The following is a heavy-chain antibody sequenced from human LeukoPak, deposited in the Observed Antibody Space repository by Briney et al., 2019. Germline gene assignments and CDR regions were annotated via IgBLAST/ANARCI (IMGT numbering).Heavy chain of an antibody. D-gene: IGHD1-26*01. CDR3: ARDKITGATFFDY. Sequence: GGSLRLSCVASGFTFKNYWMSWVRRAPGKGLELVANIKQDGSERYYVGSVKGRFTISRDNAKNSLYLQMNSLRAEDTAVYYCARDKITGATFFDYWGQGSLVTV. CDR2: IKQDGSER. J-gene: IGHJ4*02. CDR1: GFTFKNYW. V-gene: IGHV3-7*01.